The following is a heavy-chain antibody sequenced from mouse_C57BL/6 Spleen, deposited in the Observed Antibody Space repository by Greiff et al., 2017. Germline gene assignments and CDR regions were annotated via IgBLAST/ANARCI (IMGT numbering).Heavy chain of an antibody. CDR2: IHPNSGST. Sequence: QVQLQQSGAELVKPGASVKLSCKASGYTFTSYWMHWVKQRPGQGLEWIGMIHPNSGSTNYNEKFKSKATLTVDKSSSTAYMQLSSLTSEDSAVYYCARSGQLGLDENYWGQGTTLTVSS. CDR1: GYTFTSYW. D-gene: IGHD4-1*02. J-gene: IGHJ2*01. V-gene: IGHV1-64*01. CDR3: ARSGQLGLDENY.